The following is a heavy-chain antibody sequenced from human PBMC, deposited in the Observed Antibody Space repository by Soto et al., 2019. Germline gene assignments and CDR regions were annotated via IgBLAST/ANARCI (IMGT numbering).Heavy chain of an antibody. CDR2: INDDGSST. CDR3: AREVIAATGTIRWFDP. D-gene: IGHD6-25*01. Sequence: GGSLRLSCAASGFTFSRNWMHWVRQTPGKGPVWVSRINDDGSSTKYVDSVKGRFTIARDNAKNTVFLQMSSLRAEDTAVYYCAREVIAATGTIRWFDPWGQGTTVTVSS. J-gene: IGHJ5*01. V-gene: IGHV3-74*03. CDR1: GFTFSRNW.